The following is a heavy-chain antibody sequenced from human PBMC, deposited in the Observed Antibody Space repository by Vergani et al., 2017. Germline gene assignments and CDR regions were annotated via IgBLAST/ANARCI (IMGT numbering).Heavy chain of an antibody. Sequence: QVQLVQSGAEVKKPGASVKVSCKASGYTFTSYAMHWVRQAPGQRLEWMGWINAGNGNTKYSQKFQGRVTITRGTSASTAYMELSSLRSEDTAVYYCARDLRQQLYDYWGQGTLVTVSS. CDR3: ARDLRQQLYDY. D-gene: IGHD6-13*01. V-gene: IGHV1-3*01. CDR2: INAGNGNT. CDR1: GYTFTSYA. J-gene: IGHJ4*02.